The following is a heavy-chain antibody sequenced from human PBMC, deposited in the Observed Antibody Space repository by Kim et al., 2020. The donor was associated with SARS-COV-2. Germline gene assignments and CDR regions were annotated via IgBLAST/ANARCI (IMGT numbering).Heavy chain of an antibody. CDR1: GGSFSGYY. CDR3: ARGNCSSTSCYRYYYYYY. Sequence: SETLSLTCAVYGGSFSGYYWSWIRQPPGKGLEWIGEINHSGSTNYNPSLKSRVTISVDTSKNQFSLKLSSVTAADTAVYYCARGNCSSTSCYRYYYYYY. D-gene: IGHD2-2*02. J-gene: IGHJ6*03. CDR2: INHSGST. V-gene: IGHV4-34*01.